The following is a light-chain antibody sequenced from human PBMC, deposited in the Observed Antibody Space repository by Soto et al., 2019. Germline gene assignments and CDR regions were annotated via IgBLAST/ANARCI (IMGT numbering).Light chain of an antibody. Sequence: DIQMTHSPSTLSASVGDRVTITCRASQSISSWLAWYQQRPGKAPNLLIHKTSNLESGVPSRFSGSGSGTEFTLTISSLQPDDFATYYCQQYNSYSTFGQGTKVEIK. J-gene: IGKJ1*01. CDR1: QSISSW. CDR3: QQYNSYST. CDR2: KTS. V-gene: IGKV1-5*03.